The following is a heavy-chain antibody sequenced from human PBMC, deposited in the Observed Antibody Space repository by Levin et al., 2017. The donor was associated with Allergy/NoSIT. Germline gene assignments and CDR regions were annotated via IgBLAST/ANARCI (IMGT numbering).Heavy chain of an antibody. V-gene: IGHV3-74*01. CDR1: GFTFSTYW. CDR3: VRRGYSSSWYYFDY. Sequence: QPGGSLRLSCAASGFTFSTYWMHWVRQAPGKGLMWVSRINGDGSTTNHADSVKGRFTIARDNAKNTLYLQMNSLRAEDTAVYYCVRRGYSSSWYYFDYWGQGTLVTVSS. J-gene: IGHJ4*02. D-gene: IGHD6-13*01. CDR2: INGDGSTT.